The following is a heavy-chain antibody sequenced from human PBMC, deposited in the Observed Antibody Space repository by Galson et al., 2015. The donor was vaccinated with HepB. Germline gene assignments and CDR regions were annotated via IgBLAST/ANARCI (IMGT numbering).Heavy chain of an antibody. CDR2: ISSSSSYI. V-gene: IGHV3-21*01. D-gene: IGHD3-3*01. CDR3: ARVTYYDFWSGYPMSFDP. J-gene: IGHJ5*02. Sequence: SLRLSCAASGFTFGSYSMNWVRQAPGKGLEWVSSISSSSSYIYYADSVKGRFTISRDNAKNSLYLQMNSMRAEGTAVYYCARVTYYDFWSGYPMSFDPWSQGTLVTVSS. CDR1: GFTFGSYS.